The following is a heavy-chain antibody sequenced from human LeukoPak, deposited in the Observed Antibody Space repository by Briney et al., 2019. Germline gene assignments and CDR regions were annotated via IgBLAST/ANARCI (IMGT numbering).Heavy chain of an antibody. Sequence: HLGGSLRLSCAASGFTFSSYAMSWVRQAPGKGLEWVSAISGSGGSTYYADSVKGRFTISRDNSKNTLYLQMNSLRAEDTAVYYCAKSFTDDPYGMDVWGQGTTVTVSS. CDR1: GFTFSSYA. CDR2: ISGSGGST. CDR3: AKSFTDDPYGMDV. J-gene: IGHJ6*02. V-gene: IGHV3-23*01.